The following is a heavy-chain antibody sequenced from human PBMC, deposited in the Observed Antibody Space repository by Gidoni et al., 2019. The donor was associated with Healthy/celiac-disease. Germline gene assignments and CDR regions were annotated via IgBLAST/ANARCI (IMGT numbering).Heavy chain of an antibody. Sequence: EVQLVESGGGLVKPGGSLRLSCAASGFTFRKAWMSWVRQAPGKGLGWVGRIKSKTDGGTTDYAAPVKGRFTISRDDSKNTLYLQMNSLKTEDTAVYYCTTGAYGDYVLWDDYWGQGTLVTVSS. V-gene: IGHV3-15*01. CDR1: GFTFRKAW. J-gene: IGHJ4*02. CDR3: TTGAYGDYVLWDDY. D-gene: IGHD4-17*01. CDR2: IKSKTDGGTT.